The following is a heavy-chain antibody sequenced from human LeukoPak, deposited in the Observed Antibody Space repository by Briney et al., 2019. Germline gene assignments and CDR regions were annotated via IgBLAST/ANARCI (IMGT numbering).Heavy chain of an antibody. D-gene: IGHD3-10*01. CDR1: GGSFSGYY. CDR2: INHSGST. Sequence: SETLSLTCAVYGGSFSGYYWSWIRQPPGKGLEWIGEINHSGSTNYNPSLKSRVTMSVDTSKNQFSLKLSSVTAADTAVYYCARRRGYYYGSGSYYNEFAFDIWGQGTMVTVSS. J-gene: IGHJ3*02. V-gene: IGHV4-34*01. CDR3: ARRRGYYYGSGSYYNEFAFDI.